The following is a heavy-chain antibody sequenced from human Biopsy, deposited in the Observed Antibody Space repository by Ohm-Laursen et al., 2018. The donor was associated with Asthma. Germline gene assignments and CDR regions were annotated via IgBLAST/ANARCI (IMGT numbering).Heavy chain of an antibody. CDR2: LCVYNGNT. CDR3: ARAVDYSHYYGIDV. Sequence: VSVKVSCKTSGYTFNSAGITWVRQAPGQGLEWMGWLCVYNGNTKVAQKLQDRVTMITDTSTSTAYMELRSLRSDDTAVYFCARAVDYSHYYGIDVWGQGTTVTVS. V-gene: IGHV1-18*01. CDR1: GYTFNSAG. J-gene: IGHJ6*02. D-gene: IGHD3-10*01.